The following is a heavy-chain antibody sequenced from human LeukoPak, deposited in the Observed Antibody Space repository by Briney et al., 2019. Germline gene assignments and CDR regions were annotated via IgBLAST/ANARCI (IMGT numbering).Heavy chain of an antibody. Sequence: SETLSLTCTVSGGSISSGDYYWSWIRQPPGKGLEWIGYIYYSGSTYYNPSLKSRVTISVDTSKNQFSLKLSSVTAADTAVYYCAREGGYFDASGYYYYGMDVWGQGTTVTFSS. J-gene: IGHJ6*02. CDR3: AREGGYFDASGYYYYGMDV. CDR1: GGSISSGDYY. V-gene: IGHV4-30-4*01. D-gene: IGHD3-9*01. CDR2: IYYSGST.